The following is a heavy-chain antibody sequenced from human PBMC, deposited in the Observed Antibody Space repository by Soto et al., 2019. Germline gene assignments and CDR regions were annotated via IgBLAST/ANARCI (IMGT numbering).Heavy chain of an antibody. D-gene: IGHD3-3*01. CDR2: IYWDDDK. CDR3: AHSITIFGVVRLGNWFDP. CDR1: GFSLSTSGVG. Sequence: QITLKESGPTLAKPTQTLTLTCTFSGFSLSTSGVGVGWIRQPPGKALEWLALIYWDDDKRYSPSLKSRLTITQDTSKNQVVLTMTNMDPVDTATYYCAHSITIFGVVRLGNWFDPWGQGTLVTVSS. J-gene: IGHJ5*02. V-gene: IGHV2-5*02.